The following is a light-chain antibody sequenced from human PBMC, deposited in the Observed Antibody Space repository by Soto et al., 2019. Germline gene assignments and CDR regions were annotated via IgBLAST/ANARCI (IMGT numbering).Light chain of an antibody. Sequence: IVLIQSPATLSVSPGERATLSCSASQNISNYLIWYQQKPGQPPRLLIYGASTRATGIPARFSGSGSGTEFTLTISSLQSVDFAVYSCQQYNNWPWKFGQGTKVDIK. CDR1: QNISNY. CDR3: QQYNNWPWK. V-gene: IGKV3-15*01. J-gene: IGKJ1*01. CDR2: GAS.